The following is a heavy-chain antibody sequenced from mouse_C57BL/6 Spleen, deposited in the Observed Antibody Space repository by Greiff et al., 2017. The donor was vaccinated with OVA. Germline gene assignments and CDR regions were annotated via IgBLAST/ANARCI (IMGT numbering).Heavy chain of an antibody. CDR3: ERGGLDGYCDY. CDR2: IDPSDSYP. J-gene: IGHJ2*01. D-gene: IGHD2-3*01. Sequence: VQLQQPGAELVMPGASVQLSCKASGYTFTRYWMHWVQQRPGHGLEWIGEIDPSDSYPISNQKFKGKCTLTVDKSSSTAYMQLSSLTSEDAAVDDCERGGLDGYCDYWGKGTTLTVSS. V-gene: IGHV1-69*01. CDR1: GYTFTRYW.